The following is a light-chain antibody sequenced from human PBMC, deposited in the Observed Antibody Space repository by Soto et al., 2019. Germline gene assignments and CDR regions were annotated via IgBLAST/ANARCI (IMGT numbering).Light chain of an antibody. CDR2: KVS. Sequence: DVVLTQSPLSLPVTLGQPASISCRSSQSLVYSDGNTYLNWFQQRPGQSPRRLIYKVSNRDSGVPDRVSGSGSGTDFTLQISRVEAEDVAIYYCMQGTHWPSITFGQGTRLEIK. CDR1: QSLVYSDGNTY. J-gene: IGKJ5*01. CDR3: MQGTHWPSIT. V-gene: IGKV2-30*01.